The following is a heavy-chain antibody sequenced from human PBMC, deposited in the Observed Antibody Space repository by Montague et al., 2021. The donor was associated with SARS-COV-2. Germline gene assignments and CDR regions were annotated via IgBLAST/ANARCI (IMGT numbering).Heavy chain of an antibody. J-gene: IGHJ4*02. CDR2: VAYSGNT. Sequence: SETLSLTCTVTGGSITASSVYWGWIRQSPGKGLEWIASVAYSGNTYYSPSLKSRLTISVDTSKNQFSLKLNSVTAADTALYYCARRGYSYGWDDWGQGTLVTVSS. D-gene: IGHD5-18*01. V-gene: IGHV4-39*01. CDR1: GGSITASSVY. CDR3: ARRGYSYGWDD.